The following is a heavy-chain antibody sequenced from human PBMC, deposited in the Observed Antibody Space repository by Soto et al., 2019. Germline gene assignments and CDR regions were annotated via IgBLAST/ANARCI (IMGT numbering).Heavy chain of an antibody. CDR2: ISGSGSYI. V-gene: IGHV3-23*01. D-gene: IGHD2-2*01. J-gene: IGHJ4*02. CDR3: AKSLSAIPGDS. Sequence: PGGSLRLSCTASGFTFSSYAMSWVRQAPGKGLEWVSAISGSGSYIYYADSVKGRFTISRDNAKSSLYLQMTSLRAEDTAVYHCAKSLSAIPGDSWGQGTLVTVSS. CDR1: GFTFSSYA.